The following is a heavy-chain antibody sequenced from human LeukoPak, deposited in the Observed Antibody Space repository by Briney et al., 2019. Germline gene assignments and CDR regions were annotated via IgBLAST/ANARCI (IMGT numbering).Heavy chain of an antibody. CDR3: ARVEYSSSSWFDP. CDR1: GGSISSYY. J-gene: IGHJ5*02. CDR2: IYYSGST. V-gene: IGHV4-59*01. D-gene: IGHD6-6*01. Sequence: SETLSLTCTVSGGSISSYYWSWIRQPPGKGLGWIGYIYYSGSTNYNPSLKSRVTISVDTSKNQFSLKLSSVTAADTAVYYCARVEYSSSSWFDPWGQGTLVTVSS.